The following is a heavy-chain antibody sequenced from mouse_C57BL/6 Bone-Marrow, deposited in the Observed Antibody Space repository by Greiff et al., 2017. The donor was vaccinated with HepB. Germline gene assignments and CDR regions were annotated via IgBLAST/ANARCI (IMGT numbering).Heavy chain of an antibody. CDR1: GYAFSSYW. J-gene: IGHJ3*01. Sequence: VQLQQSGAELVKPGASVKISCKASGYAFSSYWMNWVKQRPGKGLEWIGQIYPGDGDTNYNGKFKGKATLTADKSSSTAYMQLSSLTSEDSAVYFCARALYYYGSSAWFAYWGQGTLVTVSA. CDR2: IYPGDGDT. V-gene: IGHV1-80*01. CDR3: ARALYYYGSSAWFAY. D-gene: IGHD1-1*01.